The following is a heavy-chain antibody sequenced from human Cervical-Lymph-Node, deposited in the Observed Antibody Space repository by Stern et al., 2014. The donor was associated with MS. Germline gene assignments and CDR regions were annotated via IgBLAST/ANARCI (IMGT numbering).Heavy chain of an antibody. V-gene: IGHV3-33*01. D-gene: IGHD4-23*01. Sequence: QVQLVESGGGVVQPGRPLRLSCAASGFTFSSSGMHWVRQAPGKGLEWLAIIWYDGSNRYYADSVKGRFTISRDNSKNTLYVQMNSLRAEDTAVYYCAREGGNTAEYFQHWGQGTLVTVSS. CDR2: IWYDGSNR. CDR3: AREGGNTAEYFQH. CDR1: GFTFSSSG. J-gene: IGHJ1*01.